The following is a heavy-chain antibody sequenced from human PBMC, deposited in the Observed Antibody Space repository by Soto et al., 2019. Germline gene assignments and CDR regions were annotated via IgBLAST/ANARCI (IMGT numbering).Heavy chain of an antibody. CDR2: TYWNDDQ. Sequence: GPTLVDPTHTLTRSCTFSGFSLSTSVVDVVWIRQPRGKVMGWLGFTYWNDDQRYRASLKSRSTITKDTSKNQVVSTMTNMDPVDTAPYHCEQRGVAALQYCIDPWGQGTPVTVSS. D-gene: IGHD2-15*01. CDR1: GFSLSTSVVD. V-gene: IGHV2-5*01. CDR3: EQRGVAALQYCIDP. J-gene: IGHJ5*02.